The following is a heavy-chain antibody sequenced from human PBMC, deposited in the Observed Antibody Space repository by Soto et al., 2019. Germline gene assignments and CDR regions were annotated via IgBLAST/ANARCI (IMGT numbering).Heavy chain of an antibody. J-gene: IGHJ4*02. CDR3: AMAGELYYFDY. D-gene: IGHD1-26*01. Sequence: EVQLLESGGGLVQPGGSLRLSCAASGFTFSHYAMSWVRQAPGKGLEWVSSISSSGSSTYYADSVKGRVTIPTDHSKNILYLQMDNLRVEDTAIYYCAMAGELYYFDYRGQGTLVSVSS. V-gene: IGHV3-23*01. CDR2: ISSSGSST. CDR1: GFTFSHYA.